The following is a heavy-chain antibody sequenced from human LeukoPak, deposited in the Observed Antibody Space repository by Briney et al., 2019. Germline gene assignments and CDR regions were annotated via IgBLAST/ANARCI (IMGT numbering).Heavy chain of an antibody. Sequence: PSETLSLTCTVSGCSFSSSSYYWGWIRQPPGKGLEWFGSIYYSGSTYYNPSLKSRVTISVDTSKNQFSLKLSSVTAADTAVYYCARLEGSGWYVGNWFDPWGQGTLVTVCS. D-gene: IGHD6-19*01. V-gene: IGHV4-39*01. CDR1: GCSFSSSSYY. J-gene: IGHJ5*02. CDR3: ARLEGSGWYVGNWFDP. CDR2: IYYSGST.